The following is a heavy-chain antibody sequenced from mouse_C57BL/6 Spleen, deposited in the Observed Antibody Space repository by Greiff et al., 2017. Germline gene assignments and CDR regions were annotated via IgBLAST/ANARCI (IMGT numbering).Heavy chain of an antibody. Sequence: VHLVESGAELVRPGTSVKVSCKASGYAFTNYLIEWVKQRPGQGLEWIGVINPGSGGTNYNEKFKGKATLTADKSSSTAYMQLSSLTSEDSAVYFCARLRDYDEGAMDYWGQGTSVTVSS. CDR1: GYAFTNYL. D-gene: IGHD2-4*01. V-gene: IGHV1-54*01. J-gene: IGHJ4*01. CDR3: ARLRDYDEGAMDY. CDR2: INPGSGGT.